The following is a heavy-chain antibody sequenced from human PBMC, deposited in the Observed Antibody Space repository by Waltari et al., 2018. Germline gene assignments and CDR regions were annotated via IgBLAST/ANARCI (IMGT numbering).Heavy chain of an antibody. Sequence: QLQLQESSPGLVKPSGTLSLTCAVSGDSVTSRYLWNWVRQPPGKGLEWIGQVHGSGRTNYNPSFASRGTVSLDTSNNQVSLKVTSATAADTAVYYCARDRGRGLYLDSWGPGTLVTVSP. D-gene: IGHD2-15*01. V-gene: IGHV4-4*02. J-gene: IGHJ4*02. CDR3: ARDRGRGLYLDS. CDR1: GDSVTSRYL. CDR2: VHGSGRT.